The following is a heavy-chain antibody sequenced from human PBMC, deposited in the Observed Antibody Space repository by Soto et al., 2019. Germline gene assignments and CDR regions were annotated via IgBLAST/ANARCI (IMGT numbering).Heavy chain of an antibody. V-gene: IGHV1-46*01. CDR2: IKPTGGST. Sequence: QVQLVQSGAEVKKPGASVKVSCKASGSTFTSYYMHWVRQAPGQGLEWMGMIKPTGGSTSYAQKFQGRVTMTRDTSTSTVYMELSSLTSEDTAVYYCARTFSDGLPSDYWGQGTLVTVSS. CDR1: GSTFTSYY. J-gene: IGHJ4*02. D-gene: IGHD6-25*01. CDR3: ARTFSDGLPSDY.